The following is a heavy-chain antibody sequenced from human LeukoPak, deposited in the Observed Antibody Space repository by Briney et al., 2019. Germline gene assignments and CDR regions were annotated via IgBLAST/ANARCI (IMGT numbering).Heavy chain of an antibody. J-gene: IGHJ4*02. D-gene: IGHD3-16*01. CDR1: GFTFSSNA. CDR2: ISYDGSNK. CDR3: ARVLDGGDY. Sequence: PGRSLRLSCAASGFTFSSNAMHWVRQAPGKGLEWVAVISYDGSNKYYAGSVKGRFTISRDNSKNTLYLQMNSLRAEDTAVYYCARVLDGGDYWGQGTLVTVSS. V-gene: IGHV3-30*04.